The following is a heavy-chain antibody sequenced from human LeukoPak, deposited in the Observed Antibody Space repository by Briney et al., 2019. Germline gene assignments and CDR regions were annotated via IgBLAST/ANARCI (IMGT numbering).Heavy chain of an antibody. Sequence: SETLSLTCTVSGGSISSYYWSWIRQPPGKGLEWIGYIYYSGSTNYNPSLKSRVTMSVDTSKNQFSLKLSSVTAADTAVYYCARGYDFWSGYEYFDLWGRGTLVTVSS. V-gene: IGHV4-59*12. CDR3: ARGYDFWSGYEYFDL. CDR2: IYYSGST. D-gene: IGHD3-3*01. CDR1: GGSISSYY. J-gene: IGHJ2*01.